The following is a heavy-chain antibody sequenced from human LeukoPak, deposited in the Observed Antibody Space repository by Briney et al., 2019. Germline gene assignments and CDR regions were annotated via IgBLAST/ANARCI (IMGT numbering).Heavy chain of an antibody. V-gene: IGHV1-2*02. CDR3: ARVLHPLGGYCSSTSCYSFDP. J-gene: IGHJ5*02. D-gene: IGHD2-2*01. CDR2: MNPNSGGT. CDR1: GYTFTSYD. Sequence: ASVKVSCKASGYTFTSYDINWVRQATGQGLEWMGWMNPNSGGTNYAQKFQGRVTMTRDTSISTAYMELSRLRSDDTAVYYCARVLHPLGGYCSSTSCYSFDPWGQGTLVTVSS.